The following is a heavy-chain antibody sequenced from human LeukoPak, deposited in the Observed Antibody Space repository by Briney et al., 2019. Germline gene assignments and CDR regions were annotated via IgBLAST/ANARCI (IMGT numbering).Heavy chain of an antibody. V-gene: IGHV3-7*01. CDR1: GFIFSNYW. D-gene: IGHD5-12*01. CDR3: VRDGGVSGYDLLDY. J-gene: IGHJ4*02. CDR2: INQDGSKE. Sequence: GGSLRLSCTASGFIFSNYWMTWVRQAPGKGLECVAQINQDGSKEYYIDSVKARFSISRDNARNSLSLQMNSLRAEDTAVYYCVRDGGVSGYDLLDYWGQGTLVTVSS.